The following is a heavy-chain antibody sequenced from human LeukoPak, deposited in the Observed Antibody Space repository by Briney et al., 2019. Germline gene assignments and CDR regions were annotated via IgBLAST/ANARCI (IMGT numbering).Heavy chain of an antibody. D-gene: IGHD3-3*01. CDR3: ARDRWVPGGRSGSVDY. Sequence: ASVKVSCKASGYTFTGYYMHWVRQAPGQGLEGMGWINPKTGGTNYAQKFQGRVTMTRDASISTAYMDLSRLRSDDTAVYYCARDRWVPGGRSGSVDYWGQGTLVTVYS. CDR1: GYTFTGYY. CDR2: INPKTGGT. J-gene: IGHJ4*02. V-gene: IGHV1-2*02.